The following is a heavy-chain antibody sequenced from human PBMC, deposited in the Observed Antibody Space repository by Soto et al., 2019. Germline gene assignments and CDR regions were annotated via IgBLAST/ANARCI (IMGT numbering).Heavy chain of an antibody. CDR1: GGTFSSYA. D-gene: IGHD1-26*01. V-gene: IGHV1-69*13. CDR3: ASWSGSYYAYFDY. J-gene: IGHJ4*02. Sequence: SVKVSCKASGGTFSSYAISWVRQAPGQGLEWMGGIIPIFGTANYAQKFQGRVTITADESTSTAYMELSSLRSEDTAVYYCASWSGSYYAYFDYWGQGTLVTVSS. CDR2: IIPIFGTA.